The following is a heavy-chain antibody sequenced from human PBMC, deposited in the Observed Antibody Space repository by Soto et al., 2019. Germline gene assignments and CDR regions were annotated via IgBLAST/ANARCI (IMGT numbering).Heavy chain of an antibody. J-gene: IGHJ4*02. CDR2: ISGSGDSA. Sequence: VQLLESGGGLVQPGGYLRLSCAASGFTFRDYAMSWVRQAPGKGLGWVTDISGSGDSARHADSVKGRFTISRDNSKNTLYLQMNSLRVDDTAVYYCGKERRGSGWSVCNFWGQGTLVTVSS. V-gene: IGHV3-23*01. CDR1: GFTFRDYA. CDR3: GKERRGSGWSVCNF. D-gene: IGHD6-19*01.